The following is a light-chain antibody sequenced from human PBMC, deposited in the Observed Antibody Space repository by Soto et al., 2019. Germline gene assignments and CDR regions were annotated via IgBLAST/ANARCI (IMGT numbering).Light chain of an antibody. CDR2: KAS. CDR3: HQYNTWT. J-gene: IGKJ1*01. Sequence: DIQMTQSPSTLSASVGDRVTITCRASQSISSWLAWYQQKPGKAPKLLIYKASSLESGVPSRFSGSGSGTEFTLTISSLQPDDFATYYCHQYNTWTFGQGTKVDIK. CDR1: QSISSW. V-gene: IGKV1-5*03.